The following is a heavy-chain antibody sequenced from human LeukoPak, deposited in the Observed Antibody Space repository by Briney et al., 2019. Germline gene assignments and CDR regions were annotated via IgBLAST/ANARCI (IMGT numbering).Heavy chain of an antibody. CDR2: IYTGGST. Sequence: PGGSLRLSCAASGFTVSSSFLSWVRQAPGKGLEWVSVIYTGGSTYYADSVKGRFTISRDNSKNTVYLQMNSLRAEDTAVYYCARDRDFWSPRYDYWGQGTLVTVSS. J-gene: IGHJ4*02. CDR1: GFTVSSSF. V-gene: IGHV3-53*01. CDR3: ARDRDFWSPRYDY. D-gene: IGHD3-3*01.